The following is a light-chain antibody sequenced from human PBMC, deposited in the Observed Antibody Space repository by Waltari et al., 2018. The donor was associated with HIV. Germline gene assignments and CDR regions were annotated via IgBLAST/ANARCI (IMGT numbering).Light chain of an antibody. Sequence: QSVLPQPPSVSGAPGQRVTISCTGSSSNLGAGYEVHWYQQLPGTGPKLPIYYLDSRRSGVPDCRSGSKAGTSAALAITGLQDEDEADYCCQSYESSVSCVLFGGGTKLTVL. CDR2: YLD. J-gene: IGLJ2*01. CDR3: QSYESSVSCVL. V-gene: IGLV1-40*01. CDR1: SSNLGAGYE.